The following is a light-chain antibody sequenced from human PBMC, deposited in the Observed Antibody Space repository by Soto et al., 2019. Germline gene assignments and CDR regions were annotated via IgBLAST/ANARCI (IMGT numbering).Light chain of an antibody. CDR2: AAS. Sequence: EIGLTQSPCTLSLSPGERATLSCRASQSVSGNYVAWYQQTPGQAPMLLMSAASNRDTGIPHGFTGSGSGTDFTLTISRLQPEDFAVYYCHPYGSSPLTFGQGTKVEIK. V-gene: IGKV3-20*01. CDR1: QSVSGNY. J-gene: IGKJ1*01. CDR3: HPYGSSPLT.